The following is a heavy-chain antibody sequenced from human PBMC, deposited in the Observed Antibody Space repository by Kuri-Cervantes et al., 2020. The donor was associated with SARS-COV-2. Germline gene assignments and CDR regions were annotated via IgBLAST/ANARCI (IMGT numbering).Heavy chain of an antibody. Sequence: ASVKVSCKASGYTFTGYYMHWVRQAPGQGLEWMGWINPNSGGTNYAQKFQGRVTMTRDTSISTAYMELSRLRSDDTAVYYCARDPAFGELLDPSHYYYYYMDVWGQGTTVTVSS. CDR3: ARDPAFGELLDPSHYYYYYMDV. CDR2: INPNSGGT. CDR1: GYTFTGYY. J-gene: IGHJ6*03. D-gene: IGHD3-10*01. V-gene: IGHV1-2*02.